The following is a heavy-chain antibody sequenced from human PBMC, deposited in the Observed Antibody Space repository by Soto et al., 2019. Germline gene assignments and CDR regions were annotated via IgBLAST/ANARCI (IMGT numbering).Heavy chain of an antibody. CDR2: ISWDGGIT. V-gene: IGHV3-43*01. Sequence: GGSLRLSCAASGFTFNAYTMHWVRQAPGKGLEWVSLISWDGGITYYGDSVKGRFTVSRDNSDNSLYLQMTSLRSDDTAFYYCAKDSYDILTGQKRYFDSWGQGALVTVSS. J-gene: IGHJ4*02. D-gene: IGHD3-9*01. CDR3: AKDSYDILTGQKRYFDS. CDR1: GFTFNAYT.